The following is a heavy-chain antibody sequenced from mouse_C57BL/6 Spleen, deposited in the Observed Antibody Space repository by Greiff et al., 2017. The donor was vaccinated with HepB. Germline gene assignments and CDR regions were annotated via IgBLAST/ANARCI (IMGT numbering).Heavy chain of an antibody. V-gene: IGHV1-20*01. CDR1: GYSFTGYF. CDR3: ARRDEKAWFAY. D-gene: IGHD3-3*01. Sequence: EVKLVESGPELVKPGDSVKISCKASGYSFTGYFMNWVMQSHGKSLEWIGRINPYNGDTFYNQKFKGKATLTVDKSSSTAHMELRSLTSEDSAVYYCARRDEKAWFAYWGQGTLVTVSA. J-gene: IGHJ3*01. CDR2: INPYNGDT.